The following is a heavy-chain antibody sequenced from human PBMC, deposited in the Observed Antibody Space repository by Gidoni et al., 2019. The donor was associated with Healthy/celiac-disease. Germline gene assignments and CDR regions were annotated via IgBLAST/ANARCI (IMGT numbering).Heavy chain of an antibody. CDR3: AREVVKGVAGRAFDI. Sequence: QVQLVQSGAEVKKPGASVTVSCKASGYTFTSYGISWVRQAPGQGLEWMGWISAYNGNTTYAQKLQGRVTMTTETSTSTADMELRSLRADDTAVYYCAREVVKGVAGRAFDIWGQGTMVTVSS. CDR2: ISAYNGNT. CDR1: GYTFTSYG. V-gene: IGHV1-18*01. D-gene: IGHD2-8*01. J-gene: IGHJ3*02.